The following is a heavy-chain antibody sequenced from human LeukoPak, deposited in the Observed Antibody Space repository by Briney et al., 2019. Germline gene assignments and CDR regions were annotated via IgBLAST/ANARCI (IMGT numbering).Heavy chain of an antibody. CDR3: AKGRSASSYSSIHY. D-gene: IGHD2-2*01. CDR1: GFTFNTSA. V-gene: IGHV3-23*01. J-gene: IGHJ4*02. Sequence: GGSLKLSCAASGFTFNTSAMTWVRQAPGKGLEWVSGIIGSGGSTYYADSVKGRVTISRDISKNTLYLQMNSLRAEDTAVYYCAKGRSASSYSSIHYWGQGSLVTVSS. CDR2: IIGSGGST.